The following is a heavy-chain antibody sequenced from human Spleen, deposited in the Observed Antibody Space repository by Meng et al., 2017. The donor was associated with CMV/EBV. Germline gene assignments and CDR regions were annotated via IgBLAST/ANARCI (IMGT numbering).Heavy chain of an antibody. Sequence: GESLKISCTGSGFTFGDYTINWVRQAPEKGLEWVGFIRSKNFGGAIEYAASVKGRFTFSRDDSDNVAYLRMNNLNTDDTAVYYCGLSLSITYFDHWGQGTPVTVSS. J-gene: IGHJ4*02. V-gene: IGHV3-49*04. D-gene: IGHD2/OR15-2a*01. CDR1: GFTFGDYT. CDR3: GLSLSITYFDH. CDR2: IRSKNFGGAI.